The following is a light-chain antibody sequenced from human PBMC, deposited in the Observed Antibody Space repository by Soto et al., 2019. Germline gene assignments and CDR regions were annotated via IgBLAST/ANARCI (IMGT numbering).Light chain of an antibody. CDR2: DDT. CDR3: CLYVGGRTYV. Sequence: QSVLTQPASVSGSPGQSITIYCTGTVGLVSWYQQHPGKVPKLIIYDDTKRPSGVSSRFSGSKSGNTASLTIPGLQTEDEADYYCCLYVGGRTYVFGTGTKVTVL. J-gene: IGLJ1*01. V-gene: IGLV2-23*01. CDR1: VGL.